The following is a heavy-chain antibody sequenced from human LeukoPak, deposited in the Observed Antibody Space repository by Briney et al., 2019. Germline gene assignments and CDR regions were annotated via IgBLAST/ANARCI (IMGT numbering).Heavy chain of an antibody. CDR3: ARVQREYNYGNPSPFDY. V-gene: IGHV1-2*02. CDR2: INPNSGGT. Sequence: ASVNVSCKASGYTFTAYYMHWVRHAPGQGLEWMGWINPNSGGTNSAQKFHGRVTMTRDTSINTVYMEVRRLRSDDTAVYYCARVQREYNYGNPSPFDYWGQGTLVTVSS. CDR1: GYTFTAYY. J-gene: IGHJ4*02. D-gene: IGHD5-18*01.